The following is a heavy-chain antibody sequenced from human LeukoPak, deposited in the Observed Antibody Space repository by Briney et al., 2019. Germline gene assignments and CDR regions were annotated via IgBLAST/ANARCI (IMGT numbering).Heavy chain of an antibody. CDR3: AKVASPYSSGSIDY. V-gene: IGHV3-30*02. J-gene: IGHJ4*02. Sequence: GGSLRPSCAASGFTFSSYGMHWVRQAPGKGLEWVAFIRYDGNNEYYADSVKGRFTISRDNSKNTLYLQMNSLRTEDTAVYYCAKVASPYSSGSIDYWGQGTLVTVSS. CDR2: IRYDGNNE. CDR1: GFTFSSYG. D-gene: IGHD6-19*01.